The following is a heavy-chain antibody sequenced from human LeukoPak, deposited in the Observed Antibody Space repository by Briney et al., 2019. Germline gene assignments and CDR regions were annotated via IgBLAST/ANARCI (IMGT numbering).Heavy chain of an antibody. CDR2: ISAYNGNT. CDR1: GYTFTSYG. J-gene: IGHJ4*02. CDR3: ARDFPPRGYSGYEGVAFDY. D-gene: IGHD5-12*01. Sequence: ASVKVSCTASGYTFTSYGISWVRQAPGQGLEWMGWISAYNGNTNYAQKLQGRVTMATDTSTSTAYMELRSLRSDDTAVYYCARDFPPRGYSGYEGVAFDYWGQGTLVTVS. V-gene: IGHV1-18*01.